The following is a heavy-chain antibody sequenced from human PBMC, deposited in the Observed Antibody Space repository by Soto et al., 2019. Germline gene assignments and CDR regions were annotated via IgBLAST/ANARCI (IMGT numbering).Heavy chain of an antibody. D-gene: IGHD2-15*01. V-gene: IGHV4-4*02. CDR2: IYHSGST. Sequence: SETLSLTCTVSGGPISSYYWSWVRQPPGKGLEWIGEIYHSGSTNYNPSLKSRVTISVDKSKNQFSLKLSSVTAADTAVYYCARAGRGYCSGGSCYSGLHGMDVWGQGTTVTVSS. CDR3: ARAGRGYCSGGSCYSGLHGMDV. CDR1: GGPISSYY. J-gene: IGHJ6*02.